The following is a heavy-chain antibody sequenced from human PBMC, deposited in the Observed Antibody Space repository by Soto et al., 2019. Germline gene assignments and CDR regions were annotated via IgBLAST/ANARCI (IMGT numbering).Heavy chain of an antibody. Sequence: QVQLVQSGAEVKKPGASVKVSCKASGYTFTIYVISWVRQAPGQGLEWMGWISGYNGNTDYAQNLQDRVTLTTDASTSSVYMELMSLRSEDTAVYYCASVEYDDSRGYYGDWGKGTLITVS. D-gene: IGHD3-22*01. CDR1: GYTFTIYV. CDR2: ISGYNGNT. V-gene: IGHV1-18*04. CDR3: ASVEYDDSRGYYGD. J-gene: IGHJ4*02.